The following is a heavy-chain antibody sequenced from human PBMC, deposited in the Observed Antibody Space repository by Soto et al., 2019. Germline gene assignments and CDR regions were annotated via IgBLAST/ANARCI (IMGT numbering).Heavy chain of an antibody. V-gene: IGHV4-31*03. Sequence: QVQLQESGPGLVNPSQTLSLTCTVSGGSISSGGYYWSWIRQHPGRGLEWIGYIYYSGSTDYNPSLRSRVTVSVDTSKNQFSLKLSSVTAADTAVYYCARVYNWNYSLWGQGTLVSVSS. CDR2: IYYSGST. J-gene: IGHJ4*02. D-gene: IGHD1-1*01. CDR3: ARVYNWNYSL. CDR1: GGSISSGGYY.